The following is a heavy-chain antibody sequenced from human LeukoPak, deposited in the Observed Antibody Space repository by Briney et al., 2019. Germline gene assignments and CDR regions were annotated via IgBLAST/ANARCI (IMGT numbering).Heavy chain of an antibody. V-gene: IGHV4-34*01. J-gene: IGHJ5*02. Sequence: STETLSLTCAVYGGSLSGYYWSWIRQPPGKGLEWIGEINHSGSTNYNPSLKSRVTISVDTSKNQFSLKLSSVTAADTAVYYCARGGPKLGYCSSNSCRYIWFDPWGQGTLVTVSS. CDR2: INHSGST. D-gene: IGHD2-2*01. CDR3: ARGGPKLGYCSSNSCRYIWFDP. CDR1: GGSLSGYY.